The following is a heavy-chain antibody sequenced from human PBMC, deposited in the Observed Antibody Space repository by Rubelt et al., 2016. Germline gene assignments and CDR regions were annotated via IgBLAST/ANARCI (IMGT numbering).Heavy chain of an antibody. CDR3: ARGAGGGNSAGY. Sequence: QVQLQQWGAGLLKPSETLSLSCAVYGGSFSGYYWTWIRQPPGKGLEWIGEITNTGSTNYHPTLKSRVTISVDTSKNQFFLRWNSVTAAETAVYDWARGAGGGNSAGYWGQGTRVTVSS. J-gene: IGHJ4*02. V-gene: IGHV4-34*01. CDR1: GGSFSGYY. CDR2: ITNTGST. D-gene: IGHD4-23*01.